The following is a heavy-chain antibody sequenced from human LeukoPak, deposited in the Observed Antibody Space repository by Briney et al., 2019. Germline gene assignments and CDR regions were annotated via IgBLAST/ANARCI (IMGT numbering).Heavy chain of an antibody. J-gene: IGHJ4*02. Sequence: PGGSLRLSCAASGFTFSSYSMNWVRQAPGKGLEWVAVISYDGSNKYYADSVKGRFTISRDNSKNTLYLQMNSLRDEDTAVYYCTRVYLERLTAGYFDHWGQGTLVTVSP. CDR3: TRVYLERLTAGYFDH. V-gene: IGHV3-30*03. D-gene: IGHD2-8*01. CDR2: ISYDGSNK. CDR1: GFTFSSYS.